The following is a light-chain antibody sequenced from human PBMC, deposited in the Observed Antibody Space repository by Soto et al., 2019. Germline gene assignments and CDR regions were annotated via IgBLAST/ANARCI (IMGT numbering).Light chain of an antibody. CDR1: GSNIGRNS. CDR3: AAWDDSLSGSVV. CDR2: NNN. J-gene: IGLJ2*01. V-gene: IGLV1-44*01. Sequence: QSVLTQPPSASGTPGQRVTISCSGSGSNIGRNSVSWYQQLPGAAPKLLIYNNNQRPSGVPDRFSGSKSGASGFLAISGLQSGDAADYYCAAWDDSLSGSVVFGGGTKVTVL.